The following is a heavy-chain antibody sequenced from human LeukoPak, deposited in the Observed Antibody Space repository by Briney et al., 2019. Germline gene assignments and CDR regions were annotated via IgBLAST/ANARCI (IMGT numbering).Heavy chain of an antibody. V-gene: IGHV3-30*18. CDR1: GFIFSTYG. CDR3: TKDPSSGDYGDRYYFDY. J-gene: IGHJ4*02. Sequence: GRFLRLSCAASGFIFSTYGMHWVRQAPGKGLEWVAVISFDGSNKYYADSVKGRFSISRDNSKSTLYLQMNSLRAEDTAVYYCTKDPSSGDYGDRYYFDYWGQGTLVTVSS. D-gene: IGHD4-17*01. CDR2: ISFDGSNK.